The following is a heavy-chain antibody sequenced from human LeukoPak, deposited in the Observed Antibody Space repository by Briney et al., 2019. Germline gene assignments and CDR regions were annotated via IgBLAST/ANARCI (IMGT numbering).Heavy chain of an antibody. J-gene: IGHJ5*02. CDR1: GYTFTCYY. CDR3: ARDPSPYRYDSSGYYYCWFDP. V-gene: IGHV1-2*02. CDR2: INPNSGGT. D-gene: IGHD3-22*01. Sequence: GASVKVSCKASGYTFTCYYMHWVRQAPGQGLELRGWINPNSGGTNYAQKFQGRVTMTRDTSISTAYMELSRLRSDDTAVYYCARDPSPYRYDSSGYYYCWFDPWGQGTLVTVSS.